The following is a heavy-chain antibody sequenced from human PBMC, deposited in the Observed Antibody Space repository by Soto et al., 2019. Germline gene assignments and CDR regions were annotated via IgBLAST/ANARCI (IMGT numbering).Heavy chain of an antibody. D-gene: IGHD1-26*01. J-gene: IGHJ4*02. CDR1: GFTFSSYA. CDR3: ARRGSGSYYDY. Sequence: EVQLLESGGGLVQPGGSLRLSCAASGFTFSSYAMRWVRQAPGKGLEWVSAISGSGDSTYYADSVKGRFTISRDNSKNTLYLQMNSLRAADTAKYYCARRGSGSYYDYWGQGTLVTVSS. V-gene: IGHV3-23*01. CDR2: ISGSGDST.